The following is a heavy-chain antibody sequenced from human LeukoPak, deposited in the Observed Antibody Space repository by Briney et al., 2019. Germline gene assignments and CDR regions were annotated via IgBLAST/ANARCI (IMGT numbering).Heavy chain of an antibody. Sequence: GGSLRLSCAASGFTFSSYWMSWVRQAPGKGLEWVANIKQDGSEKYYVDSVKGRFTISRDNAKNSLYLQMNSLRAEDTAVYYCARVDPIAAAVDWYFDLWGRGTLVTVSS. D-gene: IGHD6-13*01. J-gene: IGHJ2*01. CDR1: GFTFSSYW. CDR2: IKQDGSEK. V-gene: IGHV3-7*01. CDR3: ARVDPIAAAVDWYFDL.